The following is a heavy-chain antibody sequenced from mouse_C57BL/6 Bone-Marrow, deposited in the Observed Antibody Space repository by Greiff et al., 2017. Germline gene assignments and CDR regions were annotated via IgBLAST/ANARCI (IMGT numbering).Heavy chain of an antibody. V-gene: IGHV1-53*01. Sequence: QVQLQQPGTELVKPGASVKLSCTASGYTFTSYWMHWVQQRPGQGLEWIGYINPSNGGTNYTDKFKSKVTLTVDNSYSTAYMQLSSLMSEDAAVYYCARWGLLACMDYWGQGTLVTVSA. CDR3: ARWGLLACMDY. D-gene: IGHD2-3*01. CDR1: GYTFTSYW. CDR2: INPSNGGT. J-gene: IGHJ4*01.